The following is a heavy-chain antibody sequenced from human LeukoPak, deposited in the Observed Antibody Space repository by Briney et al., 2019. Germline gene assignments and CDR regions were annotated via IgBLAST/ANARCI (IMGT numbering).Heavy chain of an antibody. D-gene: IGHD6-19*01. V-gene: IGHV3-23*01. J-gene: IGHJ4*02. Sequence: GGSLRLSCAASGFTVSSYAMSWVRQAPGKGLEWVSAISGSGGSTYYADSVKGRFTLSSDSSRNTVYFQLNNLRVEDTAIYYCAKASWVSSTDAVRWGQGTLVTVSS. CDR3: AKASWVSSTDAVR. CDR2: ISGSGGST. CDR1: GFTVSSYA.